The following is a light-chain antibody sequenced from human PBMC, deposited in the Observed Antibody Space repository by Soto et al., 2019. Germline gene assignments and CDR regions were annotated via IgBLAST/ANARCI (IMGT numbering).Light chain of an antibody. J-gene: IGLJ2*01. CDR1: SSNIGAGYD. V-gene: IGLV1-40*01. CDR2: GNS. CDR3: QSYDSSLRGSXV. Sequence: QSVLTQPPSVSGAPGQRVTISCTGSSSNIGAGYDVHWYQQLPGTAPKLLIYGNSNRPSGVPDRFSGSKSGTSASLAITGLQAEDEADYYCQSYDSSLRGSXVFG.